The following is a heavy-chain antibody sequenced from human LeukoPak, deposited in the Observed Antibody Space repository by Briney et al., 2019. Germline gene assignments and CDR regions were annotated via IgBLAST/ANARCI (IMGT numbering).Heavy chain of an antibody. CDR1: GYTFISYY. V-gene: IGHV1-46*01. J-gene: IGHJ4*02. Sequence: GASVKVSCKASGYTFISYYLYWVRQAPGQGLESIGIINPSGGSTTYAQKFQGRVTITADESTSTAYMELSSLRSEDTAVYYCASLDYGGTGDYWGQGTLVTVSS. CDR3: ASLDYGGTGDY. D-gene: IGHD4-23*01. CDR2: INPSGGST.